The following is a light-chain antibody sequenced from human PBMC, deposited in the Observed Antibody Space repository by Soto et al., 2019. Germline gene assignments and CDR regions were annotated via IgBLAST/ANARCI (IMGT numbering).Light chain of an antibody. V-gene: IGLV2-14*01. CDR1: NRDVGSYNL. CDR3: STSTAASTLV. Sequence: QSGVTESLSVAGAPGQSITICCTGTNRDVGSYNLLSRYQQRPGEAPRHIISELRNRPSGSSYRFTGSKSGNTASLTISGLQAEDEADYYGSTSTAASTLVFGGGTKVTV. J-gene: IGLJ3*02. CDR2: ELR.